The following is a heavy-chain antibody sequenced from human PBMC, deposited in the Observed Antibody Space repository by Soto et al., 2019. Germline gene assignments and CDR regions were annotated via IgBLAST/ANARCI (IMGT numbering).Heavy chain of an antibody. CDR3: AKGGCSSSSGGYYFDY. CDR1: GFVFDDHA. D-gene: IGHD6-6*01. Sequence: PGGSLRLSCAASGFVFDDHAMHWVRQAPGKGLEWVSGISWNSGIIKYADSVKGRFTIARDNSKNTPYLQMNSLRVEDTAVYYCAKGGCSSSSGGYYFDYWGQGILVTVSS. J-gene: IGHJ4*02. V-gene: IGHV3-9*01. CDR2: ISWNSGII.